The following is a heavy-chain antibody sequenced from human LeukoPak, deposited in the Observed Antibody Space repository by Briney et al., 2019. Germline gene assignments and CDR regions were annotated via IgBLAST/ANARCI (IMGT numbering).Heavy chain of an antibody. CDR3: ARHRGGYVDY. CDR1: GGSVSSRSYY. V-gene: IGHV4-39*01. Sequence: SETLSLTCTVSGGSVSSRSYYWGWIRQPPGKGLEWIGSIYYSGSTDYNPSLKSRVTISVDTSKNQFSLKLSSVTAADTAVYYCARHRGGYVDYWGQGTLVTVSS. CDR2: IYYSGST. D-gene: IGHD3-10*01. J-gene: IGHJ4*02.